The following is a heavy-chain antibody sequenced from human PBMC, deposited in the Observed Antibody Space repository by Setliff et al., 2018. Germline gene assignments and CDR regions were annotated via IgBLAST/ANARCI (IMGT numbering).Heavy chain of an antibody. Sequence: SETLSLTCGGYGGSISDYYWSWTRQPPGKGLEWIGEINHSGSTNYNPSLKSRVTISLDTSRNQVSLKLSSVTAADTAVYYCARDRQYCSSTSCYTSYFYYYAMDIWGQGTTVTVSS. V-gene: IGHV4-34*01. CDR2: INHSGST. D-gene: IGHD2-2*02. CDR3: ARDRQYCSSTSCYTSYFYYYAMDI. J-gene: IGHJ6*02. CDR1: GGSISDYY.